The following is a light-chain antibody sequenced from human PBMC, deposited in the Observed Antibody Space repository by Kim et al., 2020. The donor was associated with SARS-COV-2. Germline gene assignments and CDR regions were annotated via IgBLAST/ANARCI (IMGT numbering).Light chain of an antibody. CDR1: SNNVGYQG. CDR3: LAWDTSLSAWV. CDR2: RTN. Sequence: QAGLTQPPSVSKDLRQTATLTCTGNSNNVGYQGAAWLQQHQGHPPKLLSYRTNKRPSGVSERLSASRSGNTASLTITGLQPEYEADYYCLAWDTSLSAWVFGGGTKLTVL. J-gene: IGLJ3*02. V-gene: IGLV10-54*01.